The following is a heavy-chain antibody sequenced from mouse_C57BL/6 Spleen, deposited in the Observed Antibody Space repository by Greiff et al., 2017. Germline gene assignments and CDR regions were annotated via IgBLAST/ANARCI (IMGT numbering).Heavy chain of an antibody. J-gene: IGHJ4*01. V-gene: IGHV1-64*01. D-gene: IGHD1-1*01. CDR2: IHPNSGST. CDR3: ASLYYYGSSYYAMDY. CDR1: GYTFTSYW. Sequence: VQLQQPGAELVKPGASVKLSCKASGYTFTSYWMHWVKQRPGQGLEWIGMIHPNSGSTNYNEKFKSKATLTVDKSSSTAYMQLSSLTSEDSAVYSFASLYYYGSSYYAMDYWGQGTSVTVSS.